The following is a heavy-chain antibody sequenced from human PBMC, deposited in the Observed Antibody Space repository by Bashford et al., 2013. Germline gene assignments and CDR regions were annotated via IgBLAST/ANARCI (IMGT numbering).Heavy chain of an antibody. J-gene: IGHJ4*02. V-gene: IGHV1-69*01. D-gene: IGHD3-16*01. Sequence: WVRQAPGQGLEWMGGTNPVFGTANYAQNFKGRLSIYADESTHTTYMELSSLTSDDTAVYYCARNYVYRIESWGQGTLVTVSS. CDR3: ARNYVYRIES. CDR2: TNPVFGTA.